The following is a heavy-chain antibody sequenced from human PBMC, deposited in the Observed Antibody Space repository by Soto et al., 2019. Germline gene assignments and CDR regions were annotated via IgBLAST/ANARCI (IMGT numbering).Heavy chain of an antibody. Sequence: ASVKVSCKVSGYTLTELSMHWVRQAPGKGLEWMGGFDPEDGETIYAQKFQGRVTMTEDTSTDTAYMELSSLRSEDTAVYYCATDKGRSGAAAGYYYMDVWGKGTTVTVSS. CDR3: ATDKGRSGAAAGYYYMDV. CDR1: GYTLTELS. CDR2: FDPEDGET. D-gene: IGHD6-13*01. J-gene: IGHJ6*03. V-gene: IGHV1-24*01.